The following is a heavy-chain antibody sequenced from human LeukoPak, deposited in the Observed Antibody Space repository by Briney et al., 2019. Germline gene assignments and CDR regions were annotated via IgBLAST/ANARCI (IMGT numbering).Heavy chain of an antibody. CDR3: ARGVLGYSYGFDY. CDR2: IFSGGTT. J-gene: IGHJ4*02. CDR1: GFTVSSNY. Sequence: GGSLRLSCAASGFTVSSNYMSWVRQAPGKGLEWVSVIFSGGTTYYADSVKGRFTISRHDSENTLYLQMNSLRGEDTAVYYCARGVLGYSYGFDYWGQGTLVTVSS. D-gene: IGHD5-18*01. V-gene: IGHV3-53*04.